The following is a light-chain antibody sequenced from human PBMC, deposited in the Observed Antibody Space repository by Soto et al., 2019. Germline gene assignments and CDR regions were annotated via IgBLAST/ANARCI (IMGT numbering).Light chain of an antibody. CDR1: QGISSF. V-gene: IGKV1-8*01. CDR3: QQYYLYPRT. CDR2: AAS. Sequence: IRMTQSPSSFSASTGDRVTITCRASQGISSFLAWYQQKSGKAPKLLMYAASTLQSGVPSRFSGSGSGTDFTLTISSLQSEYFATYYCQQYYLYPRTSGQGTKV. J-gene: IGKJ1*01.